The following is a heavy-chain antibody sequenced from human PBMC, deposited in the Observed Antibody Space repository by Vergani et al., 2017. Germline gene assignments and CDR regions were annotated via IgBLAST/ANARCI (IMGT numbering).Heavy chain of an antibody. CDR1: GGSISSYY. J-gene: IGHJ6*03. D-gene: IGHD3-9*01. Sequence: QVQLQESGPGLVKPSETLSLTCTVSGGSISSYYWSWIRQPPGKGLEWIGYIYYSGSTNYNPSLKSRVTISVDTSKNQFSLKLSSVTAADKAVYYCARSVVITKFYYYYYMDVWGKGTTVTVSS. V-gene: IGHV4-59*01. CDR3: ARSVVITKFYYYYYMDV. CDR2: IYYSGST.